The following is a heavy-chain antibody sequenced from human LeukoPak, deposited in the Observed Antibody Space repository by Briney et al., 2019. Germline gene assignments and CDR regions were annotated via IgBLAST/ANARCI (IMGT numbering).Heavy chain of an antibody. V-gene: IGHV4-4*09. D-gene: IGHD6-19*01. CDR2: IYTSGST. Sequence: PSETLSLTCTVSGGSISSYYWSWIRQPPGKGLEWIGYIYTSGSTNYNPSLKSRVTISVDTSKNQFSLELSSVTAADTAVYYCARISGPGVYYYYMDVWGKGTTVNVSS. CDR3: ARISGPGVYYYYMDV. CDR1: GGSISSYY. J-gene: IGHJ6*03.